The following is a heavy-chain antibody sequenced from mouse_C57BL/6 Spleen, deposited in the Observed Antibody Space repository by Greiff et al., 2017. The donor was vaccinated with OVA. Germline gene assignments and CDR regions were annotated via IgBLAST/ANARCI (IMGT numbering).Heavy chain of an antibody. Sequence: QFQLQQPGAELVKPGASVKLSCKASGYTFTGYWMHWVKQRPGRGLGGIGRIDPNSGGTKYNEKFKSKATLTVDKPSSTAYMQLSSLTSEDSAVYYCARDGSIYYAMDYWGQGTSVTVSS. D-gene: IGHD1-1*01. J-gene: IGHJ4*01. CDR2: IDPNSGGT. V-gene: IGHV1-72*01. CDR1: GYTFTGYW. CDR3: ARDGSIYYAMDY.